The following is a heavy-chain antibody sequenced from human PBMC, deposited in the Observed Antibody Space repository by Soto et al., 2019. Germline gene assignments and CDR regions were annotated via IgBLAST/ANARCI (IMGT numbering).Heavy chain of an antibody. CDR1: GGSISSYY. J-gene: IGHJ1*01. V-gene: IGHV4-59*05. Sequence: PSETLSLTCTVSGGSISSYYWAWIRQPPGKGLEWIGSIYYTGGTYYNPSLKSRVTLFLDTSKNQFSLNLSSVTAADTAVYYCAREGPPIRAHNPPEYFQHWGQGTPVTVSS. CDR2: IYYTGGT. CDR3: AREGPPIRAHNPPEYFQH.